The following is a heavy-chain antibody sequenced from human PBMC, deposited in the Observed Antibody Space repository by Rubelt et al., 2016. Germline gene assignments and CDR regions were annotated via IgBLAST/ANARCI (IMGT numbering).Heavy chain of an antibody. CDR2: VFFGGSA. Sequence: QVQLQESGPGLVKPSQTLSLTCTVSGGSISSGGYYWSWIRQPPGKGLEWIGSVFFGGSAYYNPSLTSRVGRSCDTSKNQFSLKLSSVTAADTAVYYCAGSTVTTFNWYFDLWGRGTLVTVSS. J-gene: IGHJ2*01. V-gene: IGHV4-39*07. CDR1: GGSISSGGYY. D-gene: IGHD4-17*01. CDR3: AGSTVTTFNWYFDL.